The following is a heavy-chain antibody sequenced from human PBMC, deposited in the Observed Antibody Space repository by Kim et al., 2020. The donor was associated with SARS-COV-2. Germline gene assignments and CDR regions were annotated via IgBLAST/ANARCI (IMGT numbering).Heavy chain of an antibody. CDR3: ARGSPENYYDSSGSRGVDY. J-gene: IGHJ4*02. V-gene: IGHV5-10-1*01. CDR2: IDPSDSYT. CDR1: GYSFTSYW. Sequence: GESLKISCKGSGYSFTSYWISWVRQMPGKGLEWMGRIDPSDSYTNYSPSFQGHVTISADKSISTAYLQWSSLKASDTAMYYCARGSPENYYDSSGSRGVDYWGQGTLVTVSS. D-gene: IGHD3-22*01.